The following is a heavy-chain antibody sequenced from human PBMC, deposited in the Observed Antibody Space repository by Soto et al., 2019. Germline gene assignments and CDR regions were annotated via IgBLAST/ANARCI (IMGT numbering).Heavy chain of an antibody. D-gene: IGHD6-19*01. CDR2: INHSGST. CDR1: GGSFSGYY. J-gene: IGHJ6*02. CDR3: ARVAGYSSGWYYYYYGMDV. Sequence: SETLSLTCAVYGGSFSGYYWSWIRQPPGKGLEWIGEINHSGSTNYNPSLKSRVTISVDTSKNQFSLKLSSVTAADAAVYYCARVAGYSSGWYYYYYGMDVWGQGTTVTVSS. V-gene: IGHV4-34*01.